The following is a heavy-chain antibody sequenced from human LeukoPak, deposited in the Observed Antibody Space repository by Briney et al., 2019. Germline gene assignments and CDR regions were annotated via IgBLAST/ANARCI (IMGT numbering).Heavy chain of an antibody. J-gene: IGHJ6*03. CDR3: ARGTDYDSSGYYYYYYYMDV. V-gene: IGHV4-59*01. CDR2: IYYSGST. CDR1: GGSISSYY. Sequence: SETLSLTCTVSGGSISSYYWSWIRQPPGKGLEWIGDIYYSGSTNYNPSLKGRGTISVDTSKNQFSLKLSSVTAADTAVYYCARGTDYDSSGYYYYYYYMDVWGKGTTVTVSS. D-gene: IGHD3-22*01.